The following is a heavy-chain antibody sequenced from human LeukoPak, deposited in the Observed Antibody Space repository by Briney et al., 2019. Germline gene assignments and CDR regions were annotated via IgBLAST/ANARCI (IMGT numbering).Heavy chain of an antibody. CDR1: GGTFSSYA. V-gene: IGHV1-69*05. Sequence: SVKVSCRASGGTFSSYAISWVRQAPGQGLEWMGRIIPIFGTANYAQKFQGRVTITTDESTSTAYMELSSLRSEDTAVYYCARERLERRPYYFDYWGQGTLVTVSS. D-gene: IGHD1-1*01. CDR2: IIPIFGTA. J-gene: IGHJ4*02. CDR3: ARERLERRPYYFDY.